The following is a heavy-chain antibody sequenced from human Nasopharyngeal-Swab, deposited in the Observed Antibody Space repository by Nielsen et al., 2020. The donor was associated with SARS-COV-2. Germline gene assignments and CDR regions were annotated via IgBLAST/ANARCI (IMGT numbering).Heavy chain of an antibody. CDR1: GFNFNNYG. Sequence: GGSLRLSCAASGFNFNNYGMHWVRQAPGKGLEWVALISYEGSIKHYADYVEGRFTISRDSSKNTLFLQMNSLRPEDTAVYFCAKRKEILWLGGQRHGMDVWGQGTTVTVSS. D-gene: IGHD3-10*01. J-gene: IGHJ6*02. CDR2: ISYEGSIK. CDR3: AKRKEILWLGGQRHGMDV. V-gene: IGHV3-30*18.